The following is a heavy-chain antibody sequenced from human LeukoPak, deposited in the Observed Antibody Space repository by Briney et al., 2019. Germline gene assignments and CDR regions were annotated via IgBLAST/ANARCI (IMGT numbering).Heavy chain of an antibody. Sequence: SETLSLTCAVSGGSISSSNWWSWVRQPPGKGLEWIGEIYHSGSTNYNPSLKSRVTISVDKSKNQFSLKLSSVTAADTAVYYCARDLRAATGTSNWFDPWGQGTLVTVSS. CDR1: GGSISSSNW. CDR3: ARDLRAATGTSNWFDP. D-gene: IGHD1/OR15-1a*01. V-gene: IGHV4-4*02. CDR2: IYHSGST. J-gene: IGHJ5*02.